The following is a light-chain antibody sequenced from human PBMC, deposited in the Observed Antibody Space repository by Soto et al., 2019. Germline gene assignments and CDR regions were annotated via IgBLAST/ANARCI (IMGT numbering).Light chain of an antibody. CDR3: QQYGSPPRT. J-gene: IGKJ2*01. Sequence: EIVLTQSPGTLSLSPSERATLSCRASQSVFSNLAWYQQKPGQAPRLLIYDASSRATGIPDRFSGSGSGTEFTLTISRLEPEDFAVYHCQQYGSPPRTFGQGTKLEIK. CDR1: QSVFSN. CDR2: DAS. V-gene: IGKV3-20*01.